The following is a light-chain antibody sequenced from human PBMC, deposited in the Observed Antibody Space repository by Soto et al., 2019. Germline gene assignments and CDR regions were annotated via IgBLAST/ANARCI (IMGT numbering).Light chain of an antibody. CDR3: QKADTFPLA. CDR1: QDISRW. J-gene: IGKJ4*02. Sequence: DIQMTQSPSSVSAYVGDSVTITCRASQDISRWLAWYQQKPGKAPRLLIYAASTLESGVPSRFRGSGSGTLFTLTITTLLPEDFATYYCQKADTFPLAFGGGTKLEI. V-gene: IGKV1-12*01. CDR2: AAS.